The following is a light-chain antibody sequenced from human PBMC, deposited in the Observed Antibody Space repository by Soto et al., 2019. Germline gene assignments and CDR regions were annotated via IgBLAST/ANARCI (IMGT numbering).Light chain of an antibody. CDR1: SSDVGSYNL. CDR3: CSYAGSSTVV. Sequence: QSALTQPASVSGSTGQSITSSCTGTSSDVGSYNLVSWYQQHPGKAPKLMIYEGSKRPSGVSNRFSGSKSGNTASLTISGLQAEDEADYYCCSYAGSSTVVFGGGTKLTVL. V-gene: IGLV2-23*01. J-gene: IGLJ2*01. CDR2: EGS.